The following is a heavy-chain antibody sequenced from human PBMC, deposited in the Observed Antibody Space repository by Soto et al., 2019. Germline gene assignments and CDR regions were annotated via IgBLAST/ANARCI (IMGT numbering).Heavy chain of an antibody. CDR1: GASVRHCY. J-gene: IGHJ5*02. Sequence: SETLSLTCNVSGASVRHCYWSWILQPPGKGLEWIGFMYFGVSFNYNPSLTSRATISVETSKNQFSMKLTSVTASDTAVYSCARRYYDSTGFAVDPWGQGTLVTVSS. D-gene: IGHD3-22*01. CDR3: ARRYYDSTGFAVDP. V-gene: IGHV4-59*02. CDR2: MYFGVSF.